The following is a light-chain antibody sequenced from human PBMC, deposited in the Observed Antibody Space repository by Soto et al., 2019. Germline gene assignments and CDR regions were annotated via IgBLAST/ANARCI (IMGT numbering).Light chain of an antibody. CDR2: GDN. CDR3: QSYDSSLSGNVV. J-gene: IGLJ2*01. Sequence: QSVLTQPPSVPGAPGQRVTISCTGSSSNIGAGYDVHWYQQVPGTAPKLLIYGDNNRPSGVPDRFSGSKSGTSASLAITGLQTEDEADYYCQSYDSSLSGNVVFGGGTQLTVL. V-gene: IGLV1-40*01. CDR1: SSNIGAGYD.